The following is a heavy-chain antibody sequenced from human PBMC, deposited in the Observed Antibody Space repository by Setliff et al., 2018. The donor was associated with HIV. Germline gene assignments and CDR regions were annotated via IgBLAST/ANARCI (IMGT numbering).Heavy chain of an antibody. J-gene: IGHJ4*02. CDR3: AREAYFFASGTYYFDS. Sequence: SETLSLTCAVSGASIKTRFWSWIRQAPGKGLEWVGTVYYSGSTNYNPSLKSRVTISVDTSKNQFSLKLSSVTAADTALYFCAREAYFFASGTYYFDSWGQGTLVTVSS. CDR2: VYYSGST. D-gene: IGHD3-10*01. V-gene: IGHV4-59*11. CDR1: GASIKTRF.